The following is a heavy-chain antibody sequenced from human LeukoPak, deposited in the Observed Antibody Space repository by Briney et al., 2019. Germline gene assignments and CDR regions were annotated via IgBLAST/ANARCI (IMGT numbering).Heavy chain of an antibody. CDR1: GGTFSSYA. Sequence: SVKVSCKASGGTFSSYAISWVRQAPGQGLEWMGRIIPILGIANYTQKFQGRVTITADESTSTAYMELSSLRSEDTAVYYCARDGDVGSSSGWYNLLDYWGQGTLVTVSS. D-gene: IGHD6-19*01. J-gene: IGHJ4*02. V-gene: IGHV1-69*04. CDR3: ARDGDVGSSSGWYNLLDY. CDR2: IIPILGIA.